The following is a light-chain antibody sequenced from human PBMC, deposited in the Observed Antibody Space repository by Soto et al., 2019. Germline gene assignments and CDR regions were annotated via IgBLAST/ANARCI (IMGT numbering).Light chain of an antibody. CDR1: QAISNS. V-gene: IGKV1-27*01. Sequence: DIQMTQSPSSLSASVGDRVTITCRASQAISNSLAWYQQKPGEVPKVLIYATSILQSGVPARFSGSGSGTDFTLTISSLQPEDVSTYYCQNYNSAPLTFGRGTKVEI. CDR3: QNYNSAPLT. J-gene: IGKJ4*01. CDR2: ATS.